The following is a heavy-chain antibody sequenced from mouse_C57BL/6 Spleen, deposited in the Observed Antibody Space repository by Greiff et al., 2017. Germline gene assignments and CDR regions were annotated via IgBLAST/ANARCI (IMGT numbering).Heavy chain of an antibody. D-gene: IGHD1-1*01. CDR2: ISYDGSN. V-gene: IGHV3-6*01. CDR3: AREVDYYGSSLFAY. J-gene: IGHJ3*01. CDR1: GYSITSGYY. Sequence: VQLQQSGPGLVKPSQSLSLTCSVTGYSITSGYYWNWIRQFPGNKLEWMGYISYDGSNNYNPSLKNRISITRDTSKNQFFLKLNSVTTEDTATYYCAREVDYYGSSLFAYWGQGTLVTVSA.